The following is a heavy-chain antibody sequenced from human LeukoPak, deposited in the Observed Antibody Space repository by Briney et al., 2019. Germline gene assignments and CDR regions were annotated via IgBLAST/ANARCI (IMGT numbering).Heavy chain of an antibody. D-gene: IGHD6-13*01. CDR1: GDSINSGNSH. V-gene: IGHV4-30-4*01. CDR2: INRSGST. Sequence: PSQTLSLTCTVSGDSINSGNSHWTWIRQPPGKGLEWIGEINRSGSTNYNPSLKSRVTISVDTSKNQFSLKLSSVTAADTAVYYCARDVIAAAGTDDYWGQGTLVTVSS. CDR3: ARDVIAAAGTDDY. J-gene: IGHJ4*02.